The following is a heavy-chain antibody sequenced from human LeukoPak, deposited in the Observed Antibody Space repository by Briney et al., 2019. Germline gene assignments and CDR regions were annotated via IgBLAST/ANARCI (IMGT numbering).Heavy chain of an antibody. CDR2: IIPIFGTA. J-gene: IGHJ4*02. CDR3: ARDQYDYVWGSFNY. Sequence: SVKVSCKASGGTFSSYAISWVRQAPGQGLEWMGGIIPIFGTANYAQKFQGRVTITTDESTSTAYMELSSLRSEDTAVYYCARDQYDYVWGSFNYWGQGTLVTVSS. V-gene: IGHV1-69*05. CDR1: GGTFSSYA. D-gene: IGHD3-16*01.